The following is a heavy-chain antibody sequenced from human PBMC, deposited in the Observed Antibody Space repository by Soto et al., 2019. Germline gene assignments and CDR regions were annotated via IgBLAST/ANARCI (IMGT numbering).Heavy chain of an antibody. Sequence: GGSLRLSCAASGFTFSMFAMNWVRQAPGKGLEWVASISYSGGSTNYTDSVRGRFTISRDNSKNTLSLQMTSLRAEDTAVYYCAKVMGSTSSTANFDYWGRGTLVTVSS. CDR2: ISYSGGST. CDR1: GFTFSMFA. D-gene: IGHD3-10*01. CDR3: AKVMGSTSSTANFDY. V-gene: IGHV3-23*01. J-gene: IGHJ4*02.